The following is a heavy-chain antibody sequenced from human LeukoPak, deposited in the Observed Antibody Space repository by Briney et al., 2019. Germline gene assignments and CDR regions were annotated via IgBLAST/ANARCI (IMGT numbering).Heavy chain of an antibody. J-gene: IGHJ4*02. CDR2: IKQDGSEK. CDR3: AGGYSFDDFDY. CDR1: AFTFSTYW. V-gene: IGHV3-7*01. Sequence: GGSLRLSCAASAFTFSTYWMSWVRQAPGKGLEWVAHIKQDGSEKYYVDSVKGRFTISRDNAKNSLYLQMNSLRAEDTAVYYCAGGYSFDDFDYWGQGTLVTVSS. D-gene: IGHD5-18*01.